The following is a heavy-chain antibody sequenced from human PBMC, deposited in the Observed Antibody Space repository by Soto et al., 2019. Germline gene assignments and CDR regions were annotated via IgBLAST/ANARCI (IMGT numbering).Heavy chain of an antibody. CDR3: ARWGPVLRFLEYIYYFDY. CDR2: IYYSGST. V-gene: IGHV4-39*01. J-gene: IGHJ4*02. D-gene: IGHD3-3*01. CDR1: GGSISSSSYY. Sequence: ETLSLTCTVSGGSISSSSYYWGWIRQPPGKGLEWIGSIYYSGSTYYNPSLKSRVTISVDTSKNQFSLKLSSVTAADTAVYYCARWGPVLRFLEYIYYFDYWGQGTLVTVSS.